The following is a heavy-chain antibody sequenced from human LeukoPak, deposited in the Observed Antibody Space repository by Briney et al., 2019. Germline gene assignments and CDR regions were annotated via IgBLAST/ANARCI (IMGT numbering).Heavy chain of an antibody. CDR1: GFTFSSYW. D-gene: IGHD4-17*01. V-gene: IGHV3-7*01. J-gene: IGHJ6*03. Sequence: PGGSLRLSCAASGFTFSSYWMSWVRQAPGKGLEWVANIKQDGSEKYYVDSVKGRFTISRDNAKNSLYLQMNSLRAEDTAVYYCATTTVTTDEYYYYMDVWGKGTTVTVSS. CDR2: IKQDGSEK. CDR3: ATTTVTTDEYYYYMDV.